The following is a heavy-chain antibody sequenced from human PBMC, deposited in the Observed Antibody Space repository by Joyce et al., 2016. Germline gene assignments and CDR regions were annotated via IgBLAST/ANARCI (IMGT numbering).Heavy chain of an antibody. CDR3: AKGTLGSCSGTTCYPLDS. D-gene: IGHD2-15*01. J-gene: IGHJ4*02. CDR2: ISGSDDGT. Sequence: EVQLLASGGGWVQPGGSLRLSCSASGFPFSSYAMSWVRQAPWKVLECVSAISGSDDGTYHSDCVRSRFNISRDNAKNTLYLQMNSLTAEDTAIYYCAKGTLGSCSGTTCYPLDSWGQGTLVTVSS. CDR1: GFPFSSYA. V-gene: IGHV3-23*01.